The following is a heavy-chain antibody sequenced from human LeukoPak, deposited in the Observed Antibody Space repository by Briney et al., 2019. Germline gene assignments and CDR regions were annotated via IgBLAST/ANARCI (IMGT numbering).Heavy chain of an antibody. J-gene: IGHJ6*03. Sequence: GGSLRLSCAASGFTFSSYSMNWVRPAPGKGLERVSYISSSSSTIYYADSVKGRFTISRDNAKNSLYLQMNSLRAEDTAVYYCARAGGGYYYYYYMDVWGKGTTVTVSS. V-gene: IGHV3-48*01. CDR2: ISSSSSTI. CDR1: GFTFSSYS. CDR3: ARAGGGYYYYYYMDV.